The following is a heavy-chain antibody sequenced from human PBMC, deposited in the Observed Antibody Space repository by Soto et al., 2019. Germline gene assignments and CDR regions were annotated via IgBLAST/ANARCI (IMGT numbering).Heavy chain of an antibody. D-gene: IGHD2-15*01. CDR1: GGSISSPTHY. V-gene: IGHV4-61*03. Sequence: VQLQESGPGLVKPSETLSLTCSVFGGSISSPTHYWSWVRQPPGKGLEWIGYIYYNGTTNYNPSLKSRVTISADTATNHFSLKLPSVAAADTAVYYCARGYYRSPTDFDWWGQGTLVTVSS. CDR3: ARGYYRSPTDFDW. J-gene: IGHJ4*02. CDR2: IYYNGTT.